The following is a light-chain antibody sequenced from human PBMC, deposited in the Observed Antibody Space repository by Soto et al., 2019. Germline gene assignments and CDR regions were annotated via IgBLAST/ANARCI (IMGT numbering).Light chain of an antibody. Sequence: DIQMTQSPSSLSASVGDRITITCRASQSISSYLNWYQQKPGKAPKLLISTASSLQSGVPSRFSGSGSGTLFTLTISSLQPEDFATYYCQQSFSTPLTFGGGTKVEIK. CDR2: TAS. J-gene: IGKJ4*01. CDR1: QSISSY. V-gene: IGKV1-39*01. CDR3: QQSFSTPLT.